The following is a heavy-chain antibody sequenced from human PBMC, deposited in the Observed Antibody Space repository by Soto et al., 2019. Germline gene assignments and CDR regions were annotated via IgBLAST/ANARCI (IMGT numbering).Heavy chain of an antibody. CDR3: ARELSGPTHFDS. J-gene: IGHJ4*02. Sequence: PSETLSLTCTVSGGSISIGHYYWSWIRQHPGKGLEWIGHIYYSGSARYNPSLKSRLRISLDTSENQFSLKLTSVTAVDTAVYYGARELSGPTHFDSWGQGTLVPVAS. CDR1: GGSISIGHYY. D-gene: IGHD1-1*01. CDR2: IYYSGSA. V-gene: IGHV4-31*03.